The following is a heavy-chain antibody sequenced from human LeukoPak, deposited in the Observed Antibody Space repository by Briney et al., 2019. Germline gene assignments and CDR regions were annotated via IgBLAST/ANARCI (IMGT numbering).Heavy chain of an antibody. CDR3: ARVRPNYDFWSGYYLYYYYGMDV. V-gene: IGHV4-34*01. CDR2: INHSGST. CDR1: GGSFSGYY. Sequence: SETLSLTCAVYGGSFSGYYWSWIRQPPGKSLEWIGEINHSGSTNYNPSLKSRVTISVDTSKNQFSLKLSSVTDADTAVYYCARVRPNYDFWSGYYLYYYYGMDVWGQGTTVTVSS. D-gene: IGHD3-3*01. J-gene: IGHJ6*02.